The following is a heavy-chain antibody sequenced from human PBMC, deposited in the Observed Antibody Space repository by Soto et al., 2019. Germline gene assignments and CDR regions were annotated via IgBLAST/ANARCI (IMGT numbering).Heavy chain of an antibody. Sequence: ASVKVSCKATGYTFTGYYIHWVRQAPGQGLEWMGWVNPNSGGTHYAQKFQGWVTMTRDTSISTAYMQFSRLRSDDTAVYYCVTSLVTIAVACETEYYFDYWGQ. CDR2: VNPNSGGT. J-gene: IGHJ4*02. CDR1: GYTFTGYY. D-gene: IGHD6-19*01. CDR3: VTSLVTIAVACETEYYFDY. V-gene: IGHV1-2*04.